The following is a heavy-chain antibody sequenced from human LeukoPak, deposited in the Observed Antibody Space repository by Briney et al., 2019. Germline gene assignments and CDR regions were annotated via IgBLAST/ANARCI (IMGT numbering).Heavy chain of an antibody. CDR3: ARAGYSFDSPNYFDY. CDR1: GFTVSSNY. V-gene: IGHV3-53*01. J-gene: IGHJ4*02. Sequence: GGSLRLSCAASGFTVSSNYMTWVRQAPGKGLEWVSVIYNGGNGGTIYYADSVKGRFTISRDNAKNSLYLQMNSLRAEDTAVYYCARAGYSFDSPNYFDYWGQGTLVTVSS. D-gene: IGHD5-18*01. CDR2: IYNGGNGGTI.